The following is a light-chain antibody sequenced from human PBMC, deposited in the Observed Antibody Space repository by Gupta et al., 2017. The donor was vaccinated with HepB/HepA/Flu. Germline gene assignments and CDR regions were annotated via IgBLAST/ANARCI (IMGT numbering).Light chain of an antibody. Sequence: EIVLTPSPGTLSLSPGERATLSCRASQSVSSSYLAWYQQKPGQAPRLLIYGASSRATGIPDRFSGSGSGTDFTLTISRLEPEDFAVYDCQQYGSSPQPTFGQGTKLEIK. J-gene: IGKJ2*01. CDR3: QQYGSSPQPT. CDR1: QSVSSSY. CDR2: GAS. V-gene: IGKV3-20*01.